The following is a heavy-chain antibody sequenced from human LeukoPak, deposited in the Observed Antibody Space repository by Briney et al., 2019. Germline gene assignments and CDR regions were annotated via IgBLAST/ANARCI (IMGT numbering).Heavy chain of an antibody. D-gene: IGHD5-18*01. CDR3: AKDIFARTYSYGADY. CDR1: GFTFDDYA. Sequence: GGSLRLSCAASGFTFDDYAMHWVRQAPWKGLEWVSGISWNSGSIGYADSVKGRFTISRDNAKNSLYLQMNSLRAEDTALYYCAKDIFARTYSYGADYWGQGTLVTVSS. V-gene: IGHV3-9*01. CDR2: ISWNSGSI. J-gene: IGHJ4*02.